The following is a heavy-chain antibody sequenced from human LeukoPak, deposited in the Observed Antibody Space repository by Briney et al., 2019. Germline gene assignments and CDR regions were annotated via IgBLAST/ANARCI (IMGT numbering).Heavy chain of an antibody. CDR3: ARSYYDSSGRFDP. Sequence: PSETLSLTCTVSGGSISSYYWSWIRQLPGKGLEWIGYIYYSGSTNYNPSLKSRVTISVDTSKNQFSLKLSSVTAADTAVYYCARSYYDSSGRFDPWGQGTLVTVSS. V-gene: IGHV4-59*01. CDR1: GGSISSYY. D-gene: IGHD3-22*01. CDR2: IYYSGST. J-gene: IGHJ5*02.